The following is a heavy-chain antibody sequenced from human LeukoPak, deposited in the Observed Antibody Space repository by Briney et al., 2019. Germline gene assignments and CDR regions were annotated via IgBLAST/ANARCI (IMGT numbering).Heavy chain of an antibody. CDR2: IYYSGST. V-gene: IGHV4-39*01. Sequence: PSETLSLTCTVSGGSISSSSYYWGWIRQPPGKGLEWIVSIYYSGSTYFNPSLKSRVTISVDTSKNQFSLELRSVTAADTAVYYCVRVGRVAVGYNWFDPWGQGTLVTVSS. J-gene: IGHJ5*02. CDR1: GGSISSSSYY. D-gene: IGHD2-15*01. CDR3: VRVGRVAVGYNWFDP.